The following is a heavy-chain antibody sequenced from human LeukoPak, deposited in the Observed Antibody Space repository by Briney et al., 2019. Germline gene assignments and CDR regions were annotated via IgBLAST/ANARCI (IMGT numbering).Heavy chain of an antibody. Sequence: PSETLSLTCSVSGASISSYFWHWIRHPAGKEMEWIGRVWASGTINYNPSLRSRITMSVDTSKSQISLDLNSVTATDTAVYYCARQDISGSYYGLDYWGQGTLVTVSS. V-gene: IGHV4-4*07. CDR2: VWASGTI. CDR1: GASISSYF. J-gene: IGHJ4*02. D-gene: IGHD1-26*01. CDR3: ARQDISGSYYGLDY.